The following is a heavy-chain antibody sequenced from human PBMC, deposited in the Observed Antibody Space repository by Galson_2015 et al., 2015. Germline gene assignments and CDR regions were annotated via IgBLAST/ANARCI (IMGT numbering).Heavy chain of an antibody. CDR2: ISFHGNDK. J-gene: IGHJ4*02. CDR3: AKDLLLTTITTPAFGD. D-gene: IGHD4-11*01. Sequence: SLRLSCAASGFTFTNHGMNWVRQAPGKGLEWVAVISFHGNDKYYADSVKGRFTISRDNFENTLYLHMNSLRTEDTAVYYCAKDLLLTTITTPAFGDWGQGTLVTVSS. V-gene: IGHV3-30*18. CDR1: GFTFTNHG.